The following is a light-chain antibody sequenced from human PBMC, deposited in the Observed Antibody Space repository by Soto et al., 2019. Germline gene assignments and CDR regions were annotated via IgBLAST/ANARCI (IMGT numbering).Light chain of an antibody. J-gene: IGKJ4*01. CDR1: QSVSSN. CDR2: DIS. CDR3: QQYNSWPLT. V-gene: IGKV3D-15*01. Sequence: EIVMTQSPAPLSVSPGERATLSCRASQSVSSNLAWYQQKPGQAPRVLIYDISTRATGIPTRFSGSGSGTEFTLTISSLQSEDFAVYYCQQYNSWPLTFGGGTKVEIK.